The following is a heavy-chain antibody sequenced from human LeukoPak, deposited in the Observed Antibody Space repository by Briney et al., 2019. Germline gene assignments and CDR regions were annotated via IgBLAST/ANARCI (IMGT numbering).Heavy chain of an antibody. Sequence: SETLSLTCAVYGGSFSGYYWSWIRQPPGKGLEWIGEINHSGSTNYNPSLKSRVTISVDTSKNQFSLKLSSVTAADTAVYYCARRGSSSWYPTYFDYRGQGTLVTVSS. CDR2: INHSGST. D-gene: IGHD6-13*01. J-gene: IGHJ4*02. CDR3: ARRGSSSWYPTYFDY. CDR1: GGSFSGYY. V-gene: IGHV4-34*01.